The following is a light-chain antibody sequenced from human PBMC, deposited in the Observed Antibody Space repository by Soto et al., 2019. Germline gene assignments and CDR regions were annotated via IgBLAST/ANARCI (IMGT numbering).Light chain of an antibody. J-gene: IGLJ2*01. CDR3: SSDAGSVV. V-gene: IGLV2-8*01. CDR2: EVS. CDR1: SSDVGGYNY. Sequence: QSALTQPPSASGSPGQSVTISCTGVSSDVGGYNYVSWYQQHPGKAPKLMIYEVSKRPSGVPDRFSGSKSGNTASLTVSGLQAEDEADYYCSSDAGSVVFGGGTKLTVL.